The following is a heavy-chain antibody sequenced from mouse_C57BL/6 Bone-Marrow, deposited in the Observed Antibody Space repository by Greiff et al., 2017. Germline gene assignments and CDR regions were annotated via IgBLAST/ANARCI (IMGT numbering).Heavy chain of an antibody. J-gene: IGHJ1*03. CDR2: INYDGSST. Sequence: EVQLVESEGGLVQPGSSMKLSCTASGFTFSDYYMAWVRQVPEKGLEWVANINYDGSSTYYLDSLKSRFIISRDNAKNILYLQMSSLKSEDTATYYCARDSRIYYYGSSYGWYFDVWGTGTTVTVSS. CDR3: ARDSRIYYYGSSYGWYFDV. CDR1: GFTFSDYY. V-gene: IGHV5-16*01. D-gene: IGHD1-1*01.